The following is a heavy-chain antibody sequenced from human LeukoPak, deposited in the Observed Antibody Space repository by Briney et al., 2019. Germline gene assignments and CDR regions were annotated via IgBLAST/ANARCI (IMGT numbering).Heavy chain of an antibody. CDR1: GFTFSSYS. Sequence: GGSLRLSCAASGFTFSSYSMNWGRQAPGKGRECVSSISSSSSYIYYADSVKGRFTISRDNDKNSLYLQMNSLRAEDTAVYYCARAEGIVGATLYYYGMDVWGQGTTVTVSS. CDR2: ISSSSSYI. D-gene: IGHD1-26*01. CDR3: ARAEGIVGATLYYYGMDV. V-gene: IGHV3-21*01. J-gene: IGHJ6*02.